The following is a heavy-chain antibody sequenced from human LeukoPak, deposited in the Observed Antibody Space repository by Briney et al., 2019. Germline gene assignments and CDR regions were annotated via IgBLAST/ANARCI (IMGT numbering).Heavy chain of an antibody. J-gene: IGHJ4*02. CDR3: ASAGNPHYFDF. CDR1: GVSISSHY. Sequence: SETLSLTCTVSGVSISSHYWSWIRRSPGKRLEWIGNIYYTGSTTYNPSLKSRVAISIDTSKNQFSLTLNSVTAADAAVYYCASAGNPHYFDFWGQGPLITVSS. V-gene: IGHV4-59*11. CDR2: IYYTGST.